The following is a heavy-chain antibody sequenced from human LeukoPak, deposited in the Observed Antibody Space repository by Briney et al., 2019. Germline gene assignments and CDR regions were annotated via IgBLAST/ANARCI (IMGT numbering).Heavy chain of an antibody. Sequence: SVKVSCKASGGTFSSYAISWVRQAPGQGLEWMGRIIPILGIANYAQKFQGRVTITADKSTSTAYMELSSLRSEDTAVYYCARGGEPAAIHYYGMDVWGQGTTVTVSS. CDR1: GGTFSSYA. V-gene: IGHV1-69*04. D-gene: IGHD2-2*01. CDR3: ARGGEPAAIHYYGMDV. CDR2: IIPILGIA. J-gene: IGHJ6*02.